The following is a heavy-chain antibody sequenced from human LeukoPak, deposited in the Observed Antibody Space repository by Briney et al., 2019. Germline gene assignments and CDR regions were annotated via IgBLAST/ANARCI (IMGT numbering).Heavy chain of an antibody. D-gene: IGHD1-26*01. J-gene: IGHJ4*02. V-gene: IGHV3-23*01. Sequence: GGSLRLSCAASGFTLSSYGMSWVRQAPGKGLEWVSGITGSGGSTYYADSVKGRFTISRDNSKNTLYLQMNSLRAEDTAVYYCAKDLAEWELPSFDYWGQGTLVTVSS. CDR3: AKDLAEWELPSFDY. CDR1: GFTLSSYG. CDR2: ITGSGGST.